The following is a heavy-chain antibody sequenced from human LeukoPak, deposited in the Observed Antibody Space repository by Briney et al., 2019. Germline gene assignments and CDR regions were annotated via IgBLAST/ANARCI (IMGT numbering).Heavy chain of an antibody. J-gene: IGHJ4*02. CDR2: MSGVGGNT. CDR1: GFIFRSYA. Sequence: GGSLRLSCAGSGFIFRSYAMSWVRQAPGKRLEWVSAMSGVGGNTFYTDSVRGRFTIPRDNSKNTLYLQMNSLKTEDTAVYYCTRDLPSTVTYYFDYWGQGTLVTVSS. V-gene: IGHV3-23*01. CDR3: TRDLPSTVTYYFDY. D-gene: IGHD4-17*01.